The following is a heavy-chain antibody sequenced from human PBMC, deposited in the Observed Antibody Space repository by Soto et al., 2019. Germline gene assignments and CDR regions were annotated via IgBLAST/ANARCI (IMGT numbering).Heavy chain of an antibody. V-gene: IGHV4-59*01. Sequence: SETLSLTCTVSGGSISSYYWSWIRQPPGKGLEWIGYIYYSGSTNYNPSLRSRVTISVDTSKNQFSLKLSSVTAADTAVYYCARGDYNPYYFDYWGQGTLVTVSS. D-gene: IGHD4-4*01. J-gene: IGHJ4*02. CDR3: ARGDYNPYYFDY. CDR1: GGSISSYY. CDR2: IYYSGST.